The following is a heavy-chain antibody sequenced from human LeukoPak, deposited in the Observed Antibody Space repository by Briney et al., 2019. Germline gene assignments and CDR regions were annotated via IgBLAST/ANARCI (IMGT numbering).Heavy chain of an antibody. CDR3: ARGVYDSSGYYLDY. Sequence: SETLSLTCTVSGGSISSYYWSWIRQPPGKGLEWFGYIYYSGSTNYNPSLKSRVTISVDTSKDQFSLKLSSVTAADTAVYYCARGVYDSSGYYLDYWGQGTLVTVSS. CDR2: IYYSGST. V-gene: IGHV4-59*01. D-gene: IGHD3-22*01. J-gene: IGHJ4*02. CDR1: GGSISSYY.